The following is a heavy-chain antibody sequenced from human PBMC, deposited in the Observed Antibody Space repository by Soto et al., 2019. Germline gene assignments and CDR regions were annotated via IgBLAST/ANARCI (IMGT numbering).Heavy chain of an antibody. V-gene: IGHV5-51*01. CDR3: TRGDTSMGFDY. D-gene: IGHD5-18*01. CDR1: GYSFTTYW. J-gene: IGHJ4*02. CDR2: VYPGDSDA. Sequence: GESLKISCQGSGYSFTTYWIAWVRQMPGKGLEWMGIVYPGDSDARYSPSFEGQVTFSADKSINTTFLHLNSLAASDTAMYFCTRGDTSMGFDYWGQGTLVTVSS.